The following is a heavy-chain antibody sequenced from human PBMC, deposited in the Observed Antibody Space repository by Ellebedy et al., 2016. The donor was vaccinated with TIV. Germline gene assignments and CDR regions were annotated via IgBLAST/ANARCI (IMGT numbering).Heavy chain of an antibody. Sequence: AASVKVSCKASGYSFTNYAMQWVRQAPGQRLEWMGWINAGNGNTKYSQNLQGRLTLTRDTSATTAYMEVNSLRSEDTGVFYCARSSLRSGDYWGQGTLVTVSS. CDR3: ARSSLRSGDY. D-gene: IGHD3-3*01. CDR1: GYSFTNYA. J-gene: IGHJ4*02. CDR2: INAGNGNT. V-gene: IGHV1-3*01.